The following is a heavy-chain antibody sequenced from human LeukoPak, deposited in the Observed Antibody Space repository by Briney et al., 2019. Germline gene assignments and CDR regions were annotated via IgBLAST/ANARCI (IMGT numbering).Heavy chain of an antibody. CDR1: GFTFDDYG. CDR2: INWNGGST. Sequence: AGGSLRLSCAASGFTFDDYGMSWVRQAPGKGLEWVSGINWNGGSTGYADSVKGRFTISRDNAKNSLYLQMTSLRAEDTAMYYCASLYYYDNSGYSDWGQGILVTVSS. CDR3: ASLYYYDNSGYSD. V-gene: IGHV3-20*04. D-gene: IGHD3-22*01. J-gene: IGHJ4*02.